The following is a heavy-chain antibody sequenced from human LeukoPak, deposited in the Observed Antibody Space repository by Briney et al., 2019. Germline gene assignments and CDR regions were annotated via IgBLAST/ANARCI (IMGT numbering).Heavy chain of an antibody. CDR1: GGSIRSSSYY. CDR3: ARDTFDSSGYYYVRDGYFDY. V-gene: IGHV4-39*07. D-gene: IGHD3-22*01. Sequence: SETLSLTCTVSGGSIRSSSYYWGWIRQPPGKGLEWVGSIYYSGSTYYNPSLKSRVTISVDTSKNQFSLKLSSVTAADTAVYYCARDTFDSSGYYYVRDGYFDYWGQGTLVTVSS. CDR2: IYYSGST. J-gene: IGHJ4*02.